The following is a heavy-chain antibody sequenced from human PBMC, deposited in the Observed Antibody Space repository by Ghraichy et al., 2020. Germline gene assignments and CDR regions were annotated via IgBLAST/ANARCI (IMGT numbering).Heavy chain of an antibody. J-gene: IGHJ4*02. V-gene: IGHV3-23*01. Sequence: GGSLRLSCAASGFTFSSYAMSWVRQAPGKGLEWVSAISGSGGSTYYADSVKGRFTISRDNSKNTLYLQMNSLRAEDTAVYYCARRVMITFGGVIGSFDYWGQGTLVTVSS. CDR3: ARRVMITFGGVIGSFDY. CDR2: ISGSGGST. CDR1: GFTFSSYA. D-gene: IGHD3-16*02.